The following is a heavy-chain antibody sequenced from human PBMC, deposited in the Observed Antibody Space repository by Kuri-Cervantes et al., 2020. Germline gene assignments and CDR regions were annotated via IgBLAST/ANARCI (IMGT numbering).Heavy chain of an antibody. J-gene: IGHJ4*02. D-gene: IGHD7-27*01. CDR2: IYHSGST. Sequence: ESLKISCAASGFTFSSYWMSWVRQPPGKGLEWIGEIYHSGSTNYNPSLKSRVTISVDKSKNQFSLKLSSVTAADTAVYYCARASLTGPHFDYWGQGTLVTVSS. V-gene: IGHV4/OR15-8*01. CDR1: GFTFSSYW. CDR3: ARASLTGPHFDY.